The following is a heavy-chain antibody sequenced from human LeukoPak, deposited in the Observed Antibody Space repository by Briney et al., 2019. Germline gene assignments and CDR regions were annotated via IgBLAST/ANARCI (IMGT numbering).Heavy chain of an antibody. J-gene: IGHJ3*02. V-gene: IGHV3-21*01. Sequence: PGGSLRLSCAASGFTFSSYTMNWARQAPGKGLEWVSSISTSSIYIYYADSLKGRFTISRDNARKSLYLQMNSLRAEDTAVYYCARGRDGYNLVDAFDIWGQGTMVTVSS. CDR2: ISTSSIYI. D-gene: IGHD5-24*01. CDR1: GFTFSSYT. CDR3: ARGRDGYNLVDAFDI.